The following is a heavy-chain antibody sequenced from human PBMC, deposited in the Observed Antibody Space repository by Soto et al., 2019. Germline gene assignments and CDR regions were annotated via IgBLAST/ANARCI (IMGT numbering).Heavy chain of an antibody. CDR2: IWSDGSNK. Sequence: VQLVESGGGVVQPGRSLRLSCAASGFTFSTYGMHWVRQAPGKGLEWVAVIWSDGSNKYYADSVKGRFTISRDNPKNTLYLQMNSLRVEDTAVYYCATDRGGSPFDYWGQGTLVTVSS. CDR3: ATDRGGSPFDY. CDR1: GFTFSTYG. V-gene: IGHV3-33*01. J-gene: IGHJ4*02.